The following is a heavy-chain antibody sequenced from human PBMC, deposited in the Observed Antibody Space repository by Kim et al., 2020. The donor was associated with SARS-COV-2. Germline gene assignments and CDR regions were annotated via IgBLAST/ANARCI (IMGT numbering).Heavy chain of an antibody. CDR2: ISYDGSNK. CDR3: AKDLAATITGYYYGMDV. J-gene: IGHJ6*02. V-gene: IGHV3-30*18. CDR1: GFTFSSYG. D-gene: IGHD5-12*01. Sequence: GGSLRLSCAASGFTFSSYGMHWVRQAPGKGLEWVAVISYDGSNKYYADSVKGRFTISRDNSKNTLYLQMNSLRAEDTAVYYCAKDLAATITGYYYGMDVWGQGTTVTVSS.